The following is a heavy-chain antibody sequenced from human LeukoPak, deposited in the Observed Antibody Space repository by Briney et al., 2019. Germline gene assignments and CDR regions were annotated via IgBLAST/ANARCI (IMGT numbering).Heavy chain of an antibody. V-gene: IGHV3-23*01. CDR1: GFTFTSYS. Sequence: GGSLRLSCAASGFTFTSYSMSWVRQAPGKGLEWVSGTSDRGDYTYYADSVKGRFTISRDNSKNTLYLQMNSLRAEDTAVYYCAKDNRGYFDYWGQGTLVTVSS. CDR3: AKDNRGYFDY. CDR2: TSDRGDYT. J-gene: IGHJ4*02. D-gene: IGHD1-14*01.